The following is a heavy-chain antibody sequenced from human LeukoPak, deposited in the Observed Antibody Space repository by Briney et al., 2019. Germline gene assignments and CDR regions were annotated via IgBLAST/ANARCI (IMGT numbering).Heavy chain of an antibody. CDR3: TTKPSSSWYHMIPWQH. CDR1: GFTFSNAW. Sequence: GGSLRLSCAASGFTFSNAWMSWVRQAPGKGLEWVGRIKSKTDGGTTDYAAPVKGRFTISRDDSKNTLYLQMNSLKTEDTAVYYCTTKPSSSWYHMIPWQHWGQGTLVTVSS. J-gene: IGHJ1*01. CDR2: IKSKTDGGTT. D-gene: IGHD6-13*01. V-gene: IGHV3-15*01.